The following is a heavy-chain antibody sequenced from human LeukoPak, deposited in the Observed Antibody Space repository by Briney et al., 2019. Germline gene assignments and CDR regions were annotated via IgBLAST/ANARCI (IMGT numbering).Heavy chain of an antibody. J-gene: IGHJ3*02. CDR3: ARDWADAFDI. D-gene: IGHD3-16*01. CDR1: GYTFTSYD. CDR2: MNPNSGNT. Sequence: ASVKVSCKASGYTFTSYDINWVRQATGQGLEWMGWMNPNSGNTGYAQKFQGRVTMTRDMSTSTVYMELSSLRSEDTAVYYCARDWADAFDIWGQGTMVTVSS. V-gene: IGHV1-8*01.